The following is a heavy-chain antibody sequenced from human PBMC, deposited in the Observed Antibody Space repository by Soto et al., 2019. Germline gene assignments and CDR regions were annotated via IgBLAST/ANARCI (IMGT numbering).Heavy chain of an antibody. D-gene: IGHD2-15*01. CDR3: ARAFQYCSGGSCYFDWFDP. Sequence: SVKVSCKASGGTFSSYAISWVRQAPGQGLEWMGGIIPIFGTANYAQKFQGRVTITADESTSTAYMELSSLRSEDTAVYYCARAFQYCSGGSCYFDWFDPWGQGTPVTVSS. CDR1: GGTFSSYA. CDR2: IIPIFGTA. J-gene: IGHJ5*02. V-gene: IGHV1-69*13.